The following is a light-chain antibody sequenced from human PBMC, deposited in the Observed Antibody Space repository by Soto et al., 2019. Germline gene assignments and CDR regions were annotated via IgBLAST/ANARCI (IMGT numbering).Light chain of an antibody. CDR2: KAS. CDR1: QSLSSW. V-gene: IGKV1-5*03. J-gene: IGKJ2*02. Sequence: DIQMTQSPSTLSASVGDRVTITCRASQSLSSWLAWYQQKPGKAPKRLIDKASSLESGGPSRFSGSGSGTEFTLTSSRLQHDDFATYYCQQFNSWWTFGQGTKLEIK. CDR3: QQFNSWWT.